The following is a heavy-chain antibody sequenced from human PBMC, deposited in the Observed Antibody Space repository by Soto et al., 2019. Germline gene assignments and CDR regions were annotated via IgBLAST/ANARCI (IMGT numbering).Heavy chain of an antibody. Sequence: GGSLRLSCAASGFTFSSYAMSWVRQAPGKGLEWVSAISGSGGSTYYADSVKGRFTISRDNSKNTLYLQMNSLRAEDTAVYYCAKDQSGSGWYFFDYYYGMDVWGQGTTVTVSS. J-gene: IGHJ6*02. D-gene: IGHD6-19*01. CDR1: GFTFSSYA. V-gene: IGHV3-23*01. CDR3: AKDQSGSGWYFFDYYYGMDV. CDR2: ISGSGGST.